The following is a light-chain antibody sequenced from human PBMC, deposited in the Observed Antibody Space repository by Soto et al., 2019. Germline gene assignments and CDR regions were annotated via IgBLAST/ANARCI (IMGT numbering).Light chain of an antibody. CDR3: AAWDGSLSAYV. J-gene: IGLJ1*01. V-gene: IGLV1-44*01. Sequence: QLVLTQSPSASGTPGQGVIISCSGSSSNIGSNTVDWYQQLPGTAPKLLIYSNIQRPSGVPDRFSGSKSGTSASLAIRGLQSEDEADYFCAAWDGSLSAYVFGTGTKVTVL. CDR2: SNI. CDR1: SSNIGSNT.